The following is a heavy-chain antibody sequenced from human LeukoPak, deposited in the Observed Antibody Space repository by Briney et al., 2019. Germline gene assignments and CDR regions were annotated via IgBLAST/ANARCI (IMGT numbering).Heavy chain of an antibody. J-gene: IGHJ4*02. CDR1: GFTFTTYA. Sequence: SGGSLRLSCAASGFTFTTYAMSWVRQAPGKGLEWVSSITGSGDSTYYADSVKGRFTISRDNSKNPLYLQMNSLRAEDTAVYHCARDGGSYLQPTDYWGQGTLVTVSS. CDR3: ARDGGSYLQPTDY. CDR2: ITGSGDST. V-gene: IGHV3-23*01. D-gene: IGHD1-26*01.